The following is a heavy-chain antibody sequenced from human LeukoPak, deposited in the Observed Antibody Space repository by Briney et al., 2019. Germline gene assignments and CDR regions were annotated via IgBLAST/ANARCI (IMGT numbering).Heavy chain of an antibody. CDR3: AGTPNGSGSYYKSAY. Sequence: ASVKVSCKASGYTFTAYYMHWVRQAPGQGLEWMGWINPDSGDTNDEQKFQGRVTMTRDTAISTAYMELSRLRSDDTAVYYCAGTPNGSGSYYKSAYWGQGTLATVSS. J-gene: IGHJ4*02. D-gene: IGHD3-10*01. CDR1: GYTFTAYY. V-gene: IGHV1-2*02. CDR2: INPDSGDT.